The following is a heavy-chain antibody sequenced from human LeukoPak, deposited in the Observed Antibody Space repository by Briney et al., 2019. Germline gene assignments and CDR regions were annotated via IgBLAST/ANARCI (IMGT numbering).Heavy chain of an antibody. V-gene: IGHV3-9*01. CDR3: ARATDCSGGSCYSGAGYDAFNI. D-gene: IGHD2-15*01. CDR2: ISWNSANI. J-gene: IGHJ3*02. CDR1: GFTFEYYA. Sequence: GGSLRLSCAASGFTFEYYAMHWVRQAPGKGLEWVSGISWNSANIAYADSLKGRFTISRDNAKNCLYLQMSSLRPEDTALYYCARATDCSGGSCYSGAGYDAFNIWGRGTMVTVSS.